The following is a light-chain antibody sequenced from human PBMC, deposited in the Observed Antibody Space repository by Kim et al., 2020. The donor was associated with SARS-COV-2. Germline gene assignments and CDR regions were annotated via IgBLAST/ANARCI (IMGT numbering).Light chain of an antibody. CDR1: QSCSSSY. CDR2: GAS. V-gene: IGKV3-20*01. Sequence: SSGRSATLSCSASQSCSSSYLAWYQQKPGQAPMLLIYGASSRATGIPDRFSGSGSGTDFTLTISRLEPEDFAVYCCQEYFSSPLTFGGGTKVDIK. J-gene: IGKJ4*01. CDR3: QEYFSSPLT.